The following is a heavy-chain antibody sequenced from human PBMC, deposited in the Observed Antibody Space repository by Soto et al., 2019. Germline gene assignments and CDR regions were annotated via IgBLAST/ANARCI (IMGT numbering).Heavy chain of an antibody. Sequence: QVQLQESGPGLVKPSETLSLTCTVSGGSISSYYWNWIRQPPGKGLELMGYIYYSGSTKYNPSLQSRVTIAVDTSKNHFSLKLTSVTAADTAVYYCARLHTYGSGTYVCENCGDPWGQGTLVTVSS. CDR3: ARLHTYGSGTYVCENCGDP. J-gene: IGHJ5*02. CDR2: IYYSGST. V-gene: IGHV4-59*08. CDR1: GGSISSYY. D-gene: IGHD3-10*01.